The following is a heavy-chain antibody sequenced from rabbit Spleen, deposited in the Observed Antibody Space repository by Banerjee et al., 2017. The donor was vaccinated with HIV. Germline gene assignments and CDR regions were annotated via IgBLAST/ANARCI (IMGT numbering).Heavy chain of an antibody. V-gene: IGHV1S47*01. Sequence: QEQLVEYGGDLVQPEGSLTLTCKASGFDLNTYGVSWVRQAPGKGLEWIGYIDPVFGATYCATWVNGRFTISSHNAQNTLYLQLNSLTAADTATYFCVREAGYGGYGDGNLWGPGTLVTVS. CDR1: GFDLNTYG. CDR2: IDPVFGAT. CDR3: VREAGYGGYGDGNL. D-gene: IGHD6-1*01. J-gene: IGHJ4*01.